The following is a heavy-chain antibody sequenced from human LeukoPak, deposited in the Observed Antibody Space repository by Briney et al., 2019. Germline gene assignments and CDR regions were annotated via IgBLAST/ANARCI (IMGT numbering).Heavy chain of an antibody. J-gene: IGHJ4*02. CDR1: GGSITTYY. V-gene: IGHV4-59*08. Sequence: PSETLPLTCIVSGGSITTYYWSWLRQPPGKGLEWIRHIYHSGSANYNPSLKSPVSMSVEMFNNQVSLALTPVSAADTAVYYCAKGGILGHFGDWGQGILVSVSS. D-gene: IGHD3-16*01. CDR2: IYHSGSA. CDR3: AKGGILGHFGD.